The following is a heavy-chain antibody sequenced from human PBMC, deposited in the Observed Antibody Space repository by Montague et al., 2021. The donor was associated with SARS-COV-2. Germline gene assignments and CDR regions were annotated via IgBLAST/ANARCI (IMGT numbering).Heavy chain of an antibody. Sequence: SETLSLTCAVFDGSFSDFYWSWIRQPPGKGLEWIGEINHSGTTYYDPSLKSRVAISVDTSKNQFSLKLNSVTAADAAVYYCASGDDNGSGYLDVWGKGTMVTVSS. D-gene: IGHD1-26*01. V-gene: IGHV4-34*01. CDR2: INHSGTT. CDR3: ASGDDNGSGYLDV. J-gene: IGHJ6*03. CDR1: DGSFSDFY.